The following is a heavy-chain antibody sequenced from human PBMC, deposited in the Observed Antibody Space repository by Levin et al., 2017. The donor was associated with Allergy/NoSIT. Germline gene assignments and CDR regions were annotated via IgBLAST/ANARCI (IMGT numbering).Heavy chain of an antibody. CDR1: GYSFTDYY. Sequence: ASVKVSCKASGYSFTDYYIQWVRQAPGQGLEWMGWVNPKSGGTNYAQKFQGRVTMTRDTSISTAYMELTRLSSDDTAVYYCARSKAADYWGQGTLVIVAS. V-gene: IGHV1-2*02. CDR3: ARSKAADY. D-gene: IGHD4-11*01. CDR2: VNPKSGGT. J-gene: IGHJ4*02.